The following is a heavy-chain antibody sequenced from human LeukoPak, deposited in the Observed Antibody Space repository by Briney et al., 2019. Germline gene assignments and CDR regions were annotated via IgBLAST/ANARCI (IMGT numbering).Heavy chain of an antibody. CDR3: ARGGYNGFEY. CDR1: GFTFSNYW. J-gene: IGHJ4*02. V-gene: IGHV3-74*01. CDR2: INSDGSGT. Sequence: GGSLRLSRAASGFTFSNYWMHWVRQTPGKGLVWVSRINSDGSGTSYADSVKGRFTISRDNAKNTLYLQMNSMRAEDTAVFYCARGGYNGFEYWGQGTLATVSS. D-gene: IGHD3-22*01.